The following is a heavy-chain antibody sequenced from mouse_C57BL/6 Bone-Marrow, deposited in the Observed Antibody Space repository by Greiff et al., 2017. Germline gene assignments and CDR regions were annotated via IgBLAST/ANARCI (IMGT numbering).Heavy chain of an antibody. CDR1: GYTFTDYY. V-gene: IGHV1-26*01. CDR3: LGGYSNYEWYFDV. Sequence: EVQLQQSGPELVKPGASVKISCKASGYTFTDYYMNWVKQSHGKSLEWIGDINPNNGGTSYNQKFKGKATLTVDTSSSTAYMELRSLTSEDSAVYYCLGGYSNYEWYFDVWGTGTTVTVSS. J-gene: IGHJ1*03. CDR2: INPNNGGT. D-gene: IGHD2-5*01.